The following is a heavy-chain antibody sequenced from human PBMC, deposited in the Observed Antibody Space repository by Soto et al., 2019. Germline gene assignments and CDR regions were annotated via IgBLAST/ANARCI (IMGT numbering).Heavy chain of an antibody. D-gene: IGHD3-3*01. Sequence: EVQLVESGGGLVKPGGSLRLSCAASGFTFSNAWMSWVRQAPGKGLEWVGRIKSKTDGGTTDYAAPVKGRFTISRDDSKNTLYLQMNSLKTQDTAVYYCTTAPRITIFGAVLGDGHNDYWGQGTLVTVSS. J-gene: IGHJ4*02. V-gene: IGHV3-15*01. CDR3: TTAPRITIFGAVLGDGHNDY. CDR1: GFTFSNAW. CDR2: IKSKTDGGTT.